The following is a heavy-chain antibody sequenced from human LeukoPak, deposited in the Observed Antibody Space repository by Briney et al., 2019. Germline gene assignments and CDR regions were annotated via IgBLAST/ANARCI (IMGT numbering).Heavy chain of an antibody. V-gene: IGHV1-24*01. D-gene: IGHD6-13*01. Sequence: ASVKLSCKVSGYTLTKLSMHWVRQAPGKGLEWMGGFDPEDGETSYAQKFQGRVTMTDDTSTDTAYMELSSLRSEDTAVYYCASVWGIAAAAFPLDAFDIWGQGTMVTVSS. CDR2: FDPEDGET. CDR1: GYTLTKLS. J-gene: IGHJ3*02. CDR3: ASVWGIAAAAFPLDAFDI.